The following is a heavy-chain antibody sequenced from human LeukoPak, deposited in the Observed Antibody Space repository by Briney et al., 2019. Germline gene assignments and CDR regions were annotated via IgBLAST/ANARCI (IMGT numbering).Heavy chain of an antibody. CDR2: MYTGGTT. D-gene: IGHD3-16*01. Sequence: PGGSLRLSCAASGFTFSSYWMSWVRQAPGKGLEWVSAMYTGGTTYYADSVQGRFTISRDNSKNTLYLQMNSLRAEDTAVYYCAKDEATSGGGLASWGQGTLVTVSS. J-gene: IGHJ4*02. V-gene: IGHV3-53*01. CDR3: AKDEATSGGGLAS. CDR1: GFTFSSYW.